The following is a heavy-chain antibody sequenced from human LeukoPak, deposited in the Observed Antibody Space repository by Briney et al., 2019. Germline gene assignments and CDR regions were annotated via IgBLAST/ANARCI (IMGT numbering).Heavy chain of an antibody. CDR1: GFTFSNAW. D-gene: IGHD4-17*01. Sequence: GGSLRLSCAASGFTFSNAWMSWVRQAPGKGLEWVGRTRNKANSYTTEYAASVKGRFTISRDDSKNSLYLQMNSLKTEDTAVYYCARASYDYGDYFDYWGQGTLVTVSS. CDR3: ARASYDYGDYFDY. J-gene: IGHJ4*02. CDR2: TRNKANSYTT. V-gene: IGHV3-72*01.